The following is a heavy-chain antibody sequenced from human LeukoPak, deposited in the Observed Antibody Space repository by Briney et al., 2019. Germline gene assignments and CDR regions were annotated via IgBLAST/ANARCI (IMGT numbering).Heavy chain of an antibody. Sequence: GGSLRLSCAASGFTFSSYDMSWVRQAPGKGLEWVSAISSSGGSTYYADSVKGRFTISRDNSKSTLYLQMNSVRAEDTAVYYCAKDQSSGTYFDYWGQGTLVTVSS. J-gene: IGHJ4*02. V-gene: IGHV3-23*01. D-gene: IGHD1-26*01. CDR1: GFTFSSYD. CDR3: AKDQSSGTYFDY. CDR2: ISSSGGST.